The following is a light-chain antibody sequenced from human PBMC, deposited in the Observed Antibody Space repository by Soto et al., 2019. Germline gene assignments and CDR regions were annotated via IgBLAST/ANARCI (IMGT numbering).Light chain of an antibody. CDR3: QQYGSSEWT. V-gene: IGKV3-20*01. J-gene: IGKJ1*01. CDR1: QSVSNNY. CDR2: GAS. Sequence: EIVLTQSPGTMSLSPGERATLSCTVSQSVSNNYLAWYQQKPGQAPRLLIYGASDRATGIPDRFSGSGSGTDFTLTISRLEPEDFAVYYCQQYGSSEWTFGPGTKVDIK.